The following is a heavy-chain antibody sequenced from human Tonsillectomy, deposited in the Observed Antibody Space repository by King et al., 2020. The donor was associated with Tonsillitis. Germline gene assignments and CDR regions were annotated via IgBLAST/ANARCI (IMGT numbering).Heavy chain of an antibody. J-gene: IGHJ4*02. D-gene: IGHD1-7*01. Sequence: QLVQSGAELKKPGASVKVSCKASGYTFTGYYFHWVRQAPGQGLEWMGWINPNSGATNYAHNFQGRVTMTRDTSISTAYMELSSLRSDDMAVYYCAVNSGASDWNYYFDYWGQGTLVTVSS. CDR2: INPNSGAT. V-gene: IGHV1-2*02. CDR1: GYTFTGYY. CDR3: AVNSGASDWNYYFDY.